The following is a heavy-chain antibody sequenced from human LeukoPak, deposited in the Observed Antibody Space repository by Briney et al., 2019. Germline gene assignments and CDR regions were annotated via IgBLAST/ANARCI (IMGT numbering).Heavy chain of an antibody. J-gene: IGHJ4*02. V-gene: IGHV3-74*01. D-gene: IGHD5-12*01. CDR3: AKNRWGSVATPDS. CDR1: GFTFSSYW. CDR2: INSDGSTT. Sequence: GGSLRLSCAASGFTFSSYWMQWVRQVPGKGLVWVSRINSDGSTTNYADSVKGRFTISRDNSKNTVYLQMNSLAIEDTAIYYCAKNRWGSVATPDSWGQGTVVTVSS.